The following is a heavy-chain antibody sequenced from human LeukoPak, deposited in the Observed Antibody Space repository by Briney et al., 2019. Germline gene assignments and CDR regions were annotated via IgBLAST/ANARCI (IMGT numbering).Heavy chain of an antibody. V-gene: IGHV4-34*01. J-gene: IGHJ3*02. CDR2: INHSGST. CDR3: ARQSGITMIVVLSSDAFDI. CDR1: GGSLSGYY. Sequence: PSETLSLTCSVYGGSLSGYYWSWIRQTPGKGLELIGEINHSGSTTYYPSFKNRVTISVDTSKNQFSLKLSSVTAADTAVYYCARQSGITMIVVLSSDAFDIWGQGTMVTVSS. D-gene: IGHD3-22*01.